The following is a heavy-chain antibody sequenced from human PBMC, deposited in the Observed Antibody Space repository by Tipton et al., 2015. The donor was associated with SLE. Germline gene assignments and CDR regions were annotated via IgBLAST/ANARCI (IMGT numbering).Heavy chain of an antibody. CDR1: GFTFSSYH. D-gene: IGHD3-10*01. CDR3: AKPYPRGVYEDAFDV. Sequence: SLRLSCAASGFTFSSYHISWVRQAPGKGLEWVAVIWYDGSNKNYADSVKGRFTISRDNSKNTVYLQMNSLRAEDTAVYYCAKPYPRGVYEDAFDVWGQGTKVTVSS. V-gene: IGHV3-33*03. CDR2: IWYDGSNK. J-gene: IGHJ3*01.